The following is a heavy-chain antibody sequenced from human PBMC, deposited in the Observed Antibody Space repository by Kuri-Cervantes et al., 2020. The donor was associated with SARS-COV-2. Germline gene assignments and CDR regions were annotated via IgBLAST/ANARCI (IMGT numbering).Heavy chain of an antibody. Sequence: GESLKISCAASGFTFSSYAMTWVRQTPGKGLEWVSGISGNGKSTNYADSLKGRFTISRDNSKNTLYLQMSSLRAADTAVYYCAKDRQPVGYYYQYDMDVWGQGTTVTVSS. J-gene: IGHJ6*02. CDR1: GFTFSSYA. CDR2: ISGNGKST. V-gene: IGHV3-23*01. CDR3: AKDRQPVGYYYQYDMDV. D-gene: IGHD1-26*01.